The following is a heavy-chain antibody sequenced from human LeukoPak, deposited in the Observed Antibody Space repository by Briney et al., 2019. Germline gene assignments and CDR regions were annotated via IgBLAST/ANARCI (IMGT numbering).Heavy chain of an antibody. J-gene: IGHJ4*02. Sequence: KPSETLSLTCGVSGYSIRSGYFWAWIRQPPRKGRAWVGSRFQNGTAYYNPSLKSRVTISIDTSKNQFSLDLTSVTATDTAVYYCARARNGLVGQIPAGIFDYWGQGALVTVSS. CDR1: GYSIRSGYF. CDR2: RFQNGTA. CDR3: ARARNGLVGQIPAGIFDY. V-gene: IGHV4-38-2*01. D-gene: IGHD2-2*02.